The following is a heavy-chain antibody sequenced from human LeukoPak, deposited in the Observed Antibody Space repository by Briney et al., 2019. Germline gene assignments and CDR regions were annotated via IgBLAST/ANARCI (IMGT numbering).Heavy chain of an antibody. J-gene: IGHJ2*01. CDR1: GGSISSYY. CDR2: IYYSGST. Sequence: SETLSLTCTVSGGSISSYYWSWIRQPPGKGLEWIGYIYYSGSTNYNPSLKSRVTISVDTSKNQFSLKLSSVTAADTAVYYCARGHYYGSGTPWYFDLWGRGTLVTVSS. V-gene: IGHV4-59*08. D-gene: IGHD3-10*01. CDR3: ARGHYYGSGTPWYFDL.